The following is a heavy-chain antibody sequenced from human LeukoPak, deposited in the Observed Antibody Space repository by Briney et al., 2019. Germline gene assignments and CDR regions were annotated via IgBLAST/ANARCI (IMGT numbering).Heavy chain of an antibody. J-gene: IGHJ4*02. D-gene: IGHD3-10*01. CDR1: GGSFSGYY. Sequence: SETLSLTCAVYGGSFSGYYWSWIRQPPGKGLEWIGEINRSGSTNYNPSLKSRVTISVDTSKNQFSLKLSSVTAADTAVYYCARKHYGSGSYEDYWGQGTLVTVSS. CDR2: INRSGST. CDR3: ARKHYGSGSYEDY. V-gene: IGHV4-34*01.